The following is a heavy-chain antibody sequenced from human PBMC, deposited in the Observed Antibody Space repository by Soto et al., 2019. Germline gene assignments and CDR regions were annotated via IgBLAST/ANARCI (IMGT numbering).Heavy chain of an antibody. Sequence: QLQLQESGPGLVKPSETLSLTCTVSGGSISSSSYYWGWIRQPPGKGLEWIGSIYYSGSTYYNPSLKSRVTISVDTSKNQFSLKLSSVTAADTAVYYCATGYEYYDSSGYYSGQLDYWGQGTRVTVSS. CDR2: IYYSGST. D-gene: IGHD3-22*01. CDR1: GGSISSSSYY. J-gene: IGHJ4*02. CDR3: ATGYEYYDSSGYYSGQLDY. V-gene: IGHV4-39*01.